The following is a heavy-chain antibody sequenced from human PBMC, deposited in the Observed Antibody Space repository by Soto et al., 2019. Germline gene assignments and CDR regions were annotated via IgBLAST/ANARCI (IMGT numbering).Heavy chain of an antibody. CDR2: ISGTGVPT. D-gene: IGHD6-13*01. J-gene: IGHJ5*02. CDR3: AKSFCSISSCFFLWVDP. CDR1: GFTFSEYA. V-gene: IGHV3-23*04. Sequence: EVQLVESGGGLVQPGGSLRLSCAASGFTFSEYAMSWVRQAPGKGLEWLSLISGTGVPTLYAGSVKGRFSVSRDNSKNTLFLEMNDLRVDDTATDYCAKSFCSISSCFFLWVDPWGPGTLVTVSS.